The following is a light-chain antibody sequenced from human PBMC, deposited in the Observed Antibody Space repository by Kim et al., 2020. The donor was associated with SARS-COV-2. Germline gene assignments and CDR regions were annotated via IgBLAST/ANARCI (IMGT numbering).Light chain of an antibody. V-gene: IGLV3-21*04. CDR2: YDS. J-gene: IGLJ2*01. CDR1: SIGSEG. Sequence: PGKTARITCGGTSIGSEGVHWYQQKPGPAPVLVISYDSVRPSGIPERFSGSNSGNTATVTISRVEAGDEADYYCQVWDSSDDHRVVFGGGTQLTVL. CDR3: QVWDSSDDHRVV.